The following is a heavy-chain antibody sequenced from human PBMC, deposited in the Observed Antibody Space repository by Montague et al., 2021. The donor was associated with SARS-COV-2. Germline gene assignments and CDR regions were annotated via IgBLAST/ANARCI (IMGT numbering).Heavy chain of an antibody. CDR1: RGSFSNYY. Sequence: SETLSLTCAVSRGSFSNYYWTWIRQSPGKGLEWIGEINQGGAPNYTPSLKSRVTISLDTSKKQISLKLNSVTVADTAVFICARGRPVQGSFRHFDSISSGALDVWAQGSSVIVSS. J-gene: IGHJ3*01. CDR3: ARGRPVQGSFRHFDSISSGALDV. CDR2: INQGGAP. V-gene: IGHV4-34*01. D-gene: IGHD3-9*01.